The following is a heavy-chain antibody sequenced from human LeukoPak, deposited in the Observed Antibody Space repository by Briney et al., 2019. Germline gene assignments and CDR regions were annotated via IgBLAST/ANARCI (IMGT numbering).Heavy chain of an antibody. V-gene: IGHV4-4*07. CDR3: ARGGMRVVAAKRVFFDY. J-gene: IGHJ4*02. CDR2: VYRSGST. D-gene: IGHD5-12*01. CDR1: GGSISDSY. Sequence: SETLSLTCTVSGGSISDSYWGRMRQSAGKGLEWIGRVYRSGSTSYNPSLKSRIAISVDTSKNQFSLKLSSVTAADTAVYYCARGGMRVVAAKRVFFDYWGQGTLVTVSS.